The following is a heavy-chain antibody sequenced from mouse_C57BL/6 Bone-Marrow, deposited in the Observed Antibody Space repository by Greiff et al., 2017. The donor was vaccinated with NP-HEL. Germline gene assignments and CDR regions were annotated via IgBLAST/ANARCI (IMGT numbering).Heavy chain of an antibody. D-gene: IGHD2-12*01. V-gene: IGHV1-55*01. CDR3: ARFRVIYYSYFDY. CDR2: IYPGSGST. CDR1: GYTFTSYW. Sequence: VQLQQPGAELVKPGASVKMSCKASGYTFTSYWITWVKQRPGQGLEWIGDIYPGSGSTTYNEKFKSKATLTVDTSSSTAYMQLSSLTSEDSAVYYCARFRVIYYSYFDYWGQGTTLTVSS. J-gene: IGHJ2*01.